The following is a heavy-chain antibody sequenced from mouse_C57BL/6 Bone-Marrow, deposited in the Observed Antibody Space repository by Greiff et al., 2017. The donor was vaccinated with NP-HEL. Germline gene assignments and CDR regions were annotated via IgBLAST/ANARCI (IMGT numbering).Heavy chain of an antibody. J-gene: IGHJ2*01. Sequence: VQLQQSGAELVMPGASVKLSCKASGYTFTSYWMHWVKQRPGQGLEWIGEIDPSDSYTNYNQKFKGKSTLTVDKSSSTAYMQLSSLTSEDSAVYYCAREIGSSYFDYWGQGTTLTVSS. CDR3: AREIGSSYFDY. D-gene: IGHD1-1*01. CDR1: GYTFTSYW. CDR2: IDPSDSYT. V-gene: IGHV1-69*01.